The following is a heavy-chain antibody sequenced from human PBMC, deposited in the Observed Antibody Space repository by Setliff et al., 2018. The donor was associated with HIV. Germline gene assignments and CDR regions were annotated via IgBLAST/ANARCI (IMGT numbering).Heavy chain of an antibody. CDR1: GGTFSSYA. J-gene: IGHJ6*04. V-gene: IGHV1-69*10. D-gene: IGHD6-19*01. Sequence: ASVKVSCKASGGTFSSYAISWVRQAPGQGLEWMGGIIPILGIANYAQKFQGRVTITADKSTSTAYMELSSLRFEDTAVYYCARDGGPGSGWGDYSYYYSMDVWGKGTTVTVSS. CDR2: IIPILGIA. CDR3: ARDGGPGSGWGDYSYYYSMDV.